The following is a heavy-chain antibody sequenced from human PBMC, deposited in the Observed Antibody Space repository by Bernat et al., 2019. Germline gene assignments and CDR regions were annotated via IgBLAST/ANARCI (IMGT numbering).Heavy chain of an antibody. D-gene: IGHD2-15*01. CDR2: INHSGST. Sequence: QVQLQQWGAGLLKPSETLSLTCAVYGGSFSGYYWSWIRQPPGKGLEWIGEINHSGSTNYNPSLKSRVTISVDTSKNQFSLKLSSVTAADTAVYYCARGRFRLDAVVSTKYDYWGQGTLVTVSS. CDR1: GGSFSGYY. J-gene: IGHJ4*02. CDR3: ARGRFRLDAVVSTKYDY. V-gene: IGHV4-34*01.